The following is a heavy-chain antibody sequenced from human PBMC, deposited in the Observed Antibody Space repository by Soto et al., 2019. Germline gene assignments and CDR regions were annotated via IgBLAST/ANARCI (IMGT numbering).Heavy chain of an antibody. CDR2: MNCNSGNT. J-gene: IGHJ4*02. D-gene: IGHD3-22*01. Sequence: QVQLVQSGAEVKKPGASVRVSCKASGYTFTNYDINWVRQAPGQGLEWMGWMNCNSGNTGYAQKFQGRSTMTRNTSVTTAYINLSSLRSEDTAVYYCARGPWDDSSTYRIDYWGQGTLVTVSS. CDR3: ARGPWDDSSTYRIDY. CDR1: GYTFTNYD. V-gene: IGHV1-8*01.